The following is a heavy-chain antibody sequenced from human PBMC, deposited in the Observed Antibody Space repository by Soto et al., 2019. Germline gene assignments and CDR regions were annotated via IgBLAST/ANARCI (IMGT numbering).Heavy chain of an antibody. Sequence: QAQLLQSGAEVKKPGSSVKVSCKASGGTFSSYTISWVRQAPGQGLEWMGRIIPILGIANYEQKFQGRVTITADKSTSTAYMELSSLRSEDTAVYYCARDCTNGVCFFDYWGQGTLVTVSS. D-gene: IGHD2-8*01. V-gene: IGHV1-69*08. J-gene: IGHJ4*02. CDR3: ARDCTNGVCFFDY. CDR2: IIPILGIA. CDR1: GGTFSSYT.